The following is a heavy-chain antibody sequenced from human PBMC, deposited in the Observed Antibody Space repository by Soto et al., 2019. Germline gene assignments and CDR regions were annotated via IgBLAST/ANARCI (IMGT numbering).Heavy chain of an antibody. V-gene: IGHV1-69*04. J-gene: IGHJ4*02. D-gene: IGHD6-19*01. CDR1: GCAISIYT. Sequence: SLVKVSCKTSGCAISIYTISWLRQAPRQGLEWMGRIIPILGIANYAQKFQGRVTITADRSTSTAYMELSSLRSEDTAVYYCARDRRETSSSSSGWYAFDYWGQGTLVTVS. CDR3: ARDRRETSSSSSGWYAFDY. CDR2: IIPILGIA.